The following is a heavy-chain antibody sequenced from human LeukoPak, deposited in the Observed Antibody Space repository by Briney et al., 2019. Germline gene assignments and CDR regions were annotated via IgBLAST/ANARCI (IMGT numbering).Heavy chain of an antibody. CDR2: IYYSGST. J-gene: IGHJ3*02. CDR3: ARQRDTASVGAFDT. Sequence: SETLSLTCTVSGGSISSGDYYWSWIRQPPGKGLEWIGYIYYSGSTYYNPSLKSRVTISVDTSKNQFSLKLSSVTAADTALYYCARQRDTASVGAFDTWGQGTTVIVSP. V-gene: IGHV4-30-4*01. D-gene: IGHD2-2*02. CDR1: GGSISSGDYY.